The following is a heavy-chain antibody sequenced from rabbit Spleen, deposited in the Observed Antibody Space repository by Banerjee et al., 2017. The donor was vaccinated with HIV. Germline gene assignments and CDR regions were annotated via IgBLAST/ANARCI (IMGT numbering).Heavy chain of an antibody. V-gene: IGHV1S45*01. CDR3: ARDTGSSFSSYGMDL. J-gene: IGHJ6*01. D-gene: IGHD8-1*01. CDR1: GFSFSNKAV. CDR2: IAAGSSGFT. Sequence: QQRLVESGGGLVKPGASLTLTCKASGFSFSNKAVMCWVRQAPGKGLEWISCIAAGSSGFTYSATWAKGRFTCSKTSSTTVTLQMTSLTVADTATYFCARDTGSSFSSYGMDLWGPGTLVTVS.